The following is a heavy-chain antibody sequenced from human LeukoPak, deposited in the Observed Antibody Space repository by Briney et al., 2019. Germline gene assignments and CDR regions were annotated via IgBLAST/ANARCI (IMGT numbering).Heavy chain of an antibody. J-gene: IGHJ4*02. D-gene: IGHD3-3*01. CDR2: INPNSGGT. CDR3: ARDPEIRHYYDFWSGYPPAFDY. V-gene: IGHV1-2*06. Sequence: ASVKVSCKASGYTFTSYYMHWVRQAPGQGLEWMGRINPNSGGTNYAQKFQGRATMTRDTSISTAYMELSRLRSDDTAVYYCARDPEIRHYYDFWSGYPPAFDYWGQGTLVTVSS. CDR1: GYTFTSYY.